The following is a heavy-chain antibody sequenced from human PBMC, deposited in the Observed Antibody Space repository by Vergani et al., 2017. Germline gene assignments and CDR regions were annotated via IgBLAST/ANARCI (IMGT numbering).Heavy chain of an antibody. CDR3: AKVVTAVYFDY. Sequence: QVQLVESGGGLVKPGGSLRLSCAASGFTFSDYYMSWIRQAPGKGPEWVSYISSSSSYTNYADSVKGRFTISRDNAKNSLYLQMNSLRAEDTAVYYCAKVVTAVYFDYWGQGTLVTVSS. CDR2: ISSSSSYT. V-gene: IGHV3-11*05. D-gene: IGHD2-21*02. CDR1: GFTFSDYY. J-gene: IGHJ4*02.